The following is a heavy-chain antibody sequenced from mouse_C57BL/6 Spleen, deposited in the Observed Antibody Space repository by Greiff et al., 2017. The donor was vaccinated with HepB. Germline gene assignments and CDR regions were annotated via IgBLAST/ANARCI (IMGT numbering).Heavy chain of an antibody. Sequence: VQLQQPGAELVRPGSSVKLSCKASGYTFTSYWMDWVKQRPGQGLEWIGNIYPSDSETHYNQKFKDKATLTVDKSSSTAYMQLSSLTSEDSAVYYCARGDGSSYDWYFDVWGTGTTVTVSS. J-gene: IGHJ1*03. CDR3: ARGDGSSYDWYFDV. CDR1: GYTFTSYW. CDR2: IYPSDSET. V-gene: IGHV1-61*01. D-gene: IGHD1-1*01.